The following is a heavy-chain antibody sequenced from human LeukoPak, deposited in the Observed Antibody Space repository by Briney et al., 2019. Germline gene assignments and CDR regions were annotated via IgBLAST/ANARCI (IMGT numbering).Heavy chain of an antibody. V-gene: IGHV4-28*05. J-gene: IGHJ4*02. CDR3: ARHGERGYSYGHDY. Sequence: SETLSLTCAVSGYSISSSNWWGWIRQPPGKGLEWIGYIYYSGSIYYNPSLKSRVTISVDTSKNQLSLKLSSVTAADTAVYYCARHGERGYSYGHDYWGQGTLVTVSS. CDR2: IYYSGSI. CDR1: GYSISSSNW. D-gene: IGHD5-18*01.